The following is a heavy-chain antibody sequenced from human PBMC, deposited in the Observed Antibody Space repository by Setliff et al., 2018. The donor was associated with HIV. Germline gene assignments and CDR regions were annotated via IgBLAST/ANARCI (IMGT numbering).Heavy chain of an antibody. J-gene: IGHJ4*02. D-gene: IGHD3-22*01. Sequence: GESLKISCKGSGHSFTSYWINWVRQMPGKGLEWMGRIDPSDSYTNYNPSFQGHVTISADKSISTAYLQWSSLKASDTAMYYCASHDYYDSSVYYYRFDYWGQGTLVTVSS. CDR3: ASHDYYDSSVYYYRFDY. CDR2: IDPSDSYT. V-gene: IGHV5-10-1*01. CDR1: GHSFTSYW.